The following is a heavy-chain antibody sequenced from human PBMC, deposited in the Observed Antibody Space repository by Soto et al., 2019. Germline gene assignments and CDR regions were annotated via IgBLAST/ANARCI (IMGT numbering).Heavy chain of an antibody. CDR3: ATEYSTGWHY. CDR2: IYYSGST. J-gene: IGHJ4*02. V-gene: IGHV4-39*01. CDR1: GGSISSSSYY. D-gene: IGHD6-19*01. Sequence: SETLSLTCTVSGGSISSSSYYWGWIRQPPGKGLEWIGSIYYSGSTYYNPSLKSRVTISVDKSKNQFSLQLNSVTPEDTAVYYCATEYSTGWHYWGQGMLVTVSS.